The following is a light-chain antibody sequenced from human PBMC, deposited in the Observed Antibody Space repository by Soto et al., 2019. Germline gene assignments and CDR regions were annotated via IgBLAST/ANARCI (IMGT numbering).Light chain of an antibody. CDR3: QQYGTSENK. CDR2: DAS. V-gene: IGKV3-15*01. CDR1: QSIRST. J-gene: IGKJ5*01. Sequence: ETAVTHYPATISVCLEERASLSCRASQSIRSTLAWFQQKPGQAPRLLIYDASKRATGTPARLSGSGSGTDFTLTDSRLEPEDCAVFYCQQYGTSENKFGQGTRLEI.